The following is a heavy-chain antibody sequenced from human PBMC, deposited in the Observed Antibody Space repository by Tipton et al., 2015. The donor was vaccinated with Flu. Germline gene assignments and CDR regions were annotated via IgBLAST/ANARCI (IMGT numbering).Heavy chain of an antibody. CDR3: ARALASGEAS. CDR1: GITFSSYA. D-gene: IGHD2-15*01. J-gene: IGHJ5*02. V-gene: IGHV3-23*01. CDR2: IVRSGTTT. Sequence: SLRLSCTASGITFSSYAMSWVRQAPGKGLEWVSSIVRSGTTTYYADSVKGRFTISRDNAKSSLYLQMNILRGEDTAFYYCARALASGEASWGQGTLVTVSS.